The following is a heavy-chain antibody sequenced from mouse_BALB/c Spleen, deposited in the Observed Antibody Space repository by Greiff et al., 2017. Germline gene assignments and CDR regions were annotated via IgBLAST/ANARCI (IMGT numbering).Heavy chain of an antibody. CDR1: GFTFSSYA. D-gene: IGHD2-3*01. CDR3: AGGREIYDGYYFPFDY. Sequence: EVKLVESGGGLVKPGGSLKLSCAASGFTFSSYAMSWVRQTPEKRLEWVAAISSGGSTYYPDSVKGRFTIFRDNARNILYLQMSSLRSEDTAMYYCAGGREIYDGYYFPFDYWGQGTTLTVSS. V-gene: IGHV5-6-5*01. CDR2: ISSGGST. J-gene: IGHJ2*01.